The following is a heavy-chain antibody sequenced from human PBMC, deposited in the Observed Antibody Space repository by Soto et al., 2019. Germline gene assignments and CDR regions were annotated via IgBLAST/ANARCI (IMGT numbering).Heavy chain of an antibody. CDR3: ARAGYYGSGILL. CDR2: ISSSSSTI. V-gene: IGHV3-48*02. J-gene: IGHJ4*02. D-gene: IGHD3-10*01. Sequence: EVQLVESGGGLVQPGGSLRLSCAASGFTFNSYSMNWVRQAPGKGLEWVSYISSSSSTIYYADSVKGRFTISRDNATTSLYLQMNSLRDEDTAVYYCARAGYYGSGILLWGQGTLVTVSS. CDR1: GFTFNSYS.